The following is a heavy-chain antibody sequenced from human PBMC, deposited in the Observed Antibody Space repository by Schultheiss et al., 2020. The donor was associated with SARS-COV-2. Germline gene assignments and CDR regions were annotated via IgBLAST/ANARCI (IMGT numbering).Heavy chain of an antibody. V-gene: IGHV4-39*07. CDR3: ARVGATVTTSGPDY. J-gene: IGHJ4*02. CDR1: GGSISSSSYY. D-gene: IGHD4-17*01. CDR2: IYHSGST. Sequence: SETLSLTCTVSGGSISSSSYYWGWIRQPPGKGLEWIGSIYHSGSTYYNPSLKSRVTISVDTSKNQFSLKLSSVTAADTAVYYCARVGATVTTSGPDYWGQGTLVTVSS.